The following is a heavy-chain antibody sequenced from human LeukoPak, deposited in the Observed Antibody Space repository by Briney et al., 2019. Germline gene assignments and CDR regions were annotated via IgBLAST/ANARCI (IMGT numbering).Heavy chain of an antibody. CDR1: GGSNSSSSYY. J-gene: IGHJ5*02. CDR2: IYYSGST. V-gene: IGHV4-39*07. D-gene: IGHD2-15*01. CDR3: ARATVGYCRGGSCYGPGKLGFDP. Sequence: PSETLSLTCTGSGGSNSSSSYYWGWIRQPPGKGLEWIGSIYYSGSTYYNPSLKSRVTISVDTSKNQFSLKLSSVTAADTAVYYCARATVGYCRGGSCYGPGKLGFDPWGQGTLVTVSS.